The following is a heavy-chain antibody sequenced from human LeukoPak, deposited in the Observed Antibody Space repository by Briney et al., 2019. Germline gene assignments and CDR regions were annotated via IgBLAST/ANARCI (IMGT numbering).Heavy chain of an antibody. J-gene: IGHJ4*02. V-gene: IGHV3-23*01. Sequence: GGTLRLSCAASGCTFSSYGMSWVRQAPGKGLEWVSAISGSGGSTYYADSVKGRFTISRDNSKNTLYLQMNSLKTEDAAVYYCTTGKKSWGQGTLVTVSS. CDR1: GCTFSSYG. CDR3: TTGKKS. CDR2: ISGSGGST.